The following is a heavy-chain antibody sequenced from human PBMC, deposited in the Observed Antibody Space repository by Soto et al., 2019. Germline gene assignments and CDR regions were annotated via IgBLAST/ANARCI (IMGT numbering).Heavy chain of an antibody. V-gene: IGHV5-10-1*01. CDR3: ARLTRIGATVDYYYYGMDV. CDR1: AYTFTSYW. D-gene: IGHD6-13*01. J-gene: IGHJ6*02. CDR2: IDPSDSYT. Sequence: GESLKISCKGSAYTFTSYWISWVRQMPGKGLEWMGRIDPSDSYTYVSPSFQGLVTISTDKSINTAYLQWSSLKASDTAMYYCARLTRIGATVDYYYYGMDVWGQGTTVTVSS.